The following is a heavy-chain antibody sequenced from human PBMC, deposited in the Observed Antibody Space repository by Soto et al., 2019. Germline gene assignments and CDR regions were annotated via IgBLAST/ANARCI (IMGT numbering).Heavy chain of an antibody. CDR3: ASGHSGWYYLGDN. Sequence: QVHLVQSGAEVKKPGASVKVSCKASGYTVTDYAIYWVRQAPGQSLEWMGWITPGNGKTRYSEKFQGRVTITWDTSATTAYMELSSLRSEDTAVYYCASGHSGWYYLGDNWGQGTLVTVSS. CDR1: GYTVTDYA. CDR2: ITPGNGKT. V-gene: IGHV1-3*01. D-gene: IGHD6-19*01. J-gene: IGHJ4*02.